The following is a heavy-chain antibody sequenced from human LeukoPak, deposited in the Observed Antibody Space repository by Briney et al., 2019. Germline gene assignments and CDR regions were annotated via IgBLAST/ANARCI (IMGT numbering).Heavy chain of an antibody. CDR3: ARGSSDSGSGNYYYYFDY. J-gene: IGHJ4*02. CDR2: VYHSGST. D-gene: IGHD3-10*01. V-gene: IGHV4-38-2*02. Sequence: SETLSLTCSVSGYSISSGYYWGWIRQSPGKGVEWIGNVYHSGSTYYNPPLKSRVTMSVDTSKNQFSLRLTSVTAEDTAVYYCARGSSDSGSGNYYYYFDYWGQGTLVTVSS. CDR1: GYSISSGYY.